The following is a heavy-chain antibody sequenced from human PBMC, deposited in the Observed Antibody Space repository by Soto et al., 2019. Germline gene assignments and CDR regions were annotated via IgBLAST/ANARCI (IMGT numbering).Heavy chain of an antibody. D-gene: IGHD6-19*01. CDR2: IKDKTEGETT. J-gene: IGHJ4*02. Sequence: EVQLVESGGGLLKPGGSLRLSCAASGFTFSNAWMNWVRQAPGKGLEWVGRIKDKTEGETTDYAAPVKGRFSISRDDSENTLYLQMNSLRTDDTAVYYCTTAAKIGLYPLDYWGQGTVVTVSS. CDR3: TTAAKIGLYPLDY. CDR1: GFTFSNAW. V-gene: IGHV3-15*01.